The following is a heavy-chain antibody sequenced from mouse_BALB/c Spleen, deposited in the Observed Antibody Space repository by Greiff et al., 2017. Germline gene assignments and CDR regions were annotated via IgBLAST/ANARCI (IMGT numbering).Heavy chain of an antibody. J-gene: IGHJ3*01. Sequence: VQLQQSGAELVRSGASVKLSCTASGFNIKDYYMHWVKQRPEQGLEWIGWIDPENGDTEYAPKFQGKATITADTSSNTAYLQLSSLTSEDTAVYYCARSNWDSWFAYWGQGTLVTVSA. V-gene: IGHV14-4*02. CDR1: GFNIKDYY. CDR2: IDPENGDT. D-gene: IGHD4-1*01. CDR3: ARSNWDSWFAY.